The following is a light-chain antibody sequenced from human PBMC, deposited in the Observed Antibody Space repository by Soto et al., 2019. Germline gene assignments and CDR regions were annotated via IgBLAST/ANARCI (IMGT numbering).Light chain of an antibody. CDR1: QIVSRAY. J-gene: IGKJ1*01. CDR2: DAS. Sequence: EIVFTQSPGTLALSPVDRATLSCRASQIVSRAYVAWYQQKPGQAPKLLILDASTSAAGTPDRFSASGYGTDYILTFIGLEPDDSAVYYCRQYGSSPHAFGQGPAVQI. V-gene: IGKV3-20*01. CDR3: RQYGSSPHA.